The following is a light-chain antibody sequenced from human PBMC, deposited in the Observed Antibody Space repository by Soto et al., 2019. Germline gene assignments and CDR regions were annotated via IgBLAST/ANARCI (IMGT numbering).Light chain of an antibody. J-gene: IGLJ3*02. Sequence: QSVLTQPPSVSGAPGQRVTISCTGSASNLGAKYAVHWYQHLPGTAPKLLIYDNIHRPSGVPDRFSGSKSDTSASLAITGLQAEDEADYYGQSYYTTLSGLVFGGGTKLTVL. CDR1: ASNLGAKYA. V-gene: IGLV1-40*01. CDR2: DNI. CDR3: QSYYTTLSGLV.